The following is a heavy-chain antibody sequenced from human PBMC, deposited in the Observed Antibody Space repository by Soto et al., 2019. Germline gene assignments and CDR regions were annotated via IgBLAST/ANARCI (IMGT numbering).Heavy chain of an antibody. CDR2: INHSGST. V-gene: IGHV4-34*01. CDR1: GGSFSGYY. D-gene: IGHD6-13*01. J-gene: IGHJ4*02. Sequence: SETLSLTCAVSGGSFSGYYWSWIRQPPGKGLEWIGEINHSGSTNYNPSLKSRVTISVDTSKNQFSLKLSSVTAADTAVYYCARGRSSSSTFDYWGQGTLVTVSS. CDR3: ARGRSSSSTFDY.